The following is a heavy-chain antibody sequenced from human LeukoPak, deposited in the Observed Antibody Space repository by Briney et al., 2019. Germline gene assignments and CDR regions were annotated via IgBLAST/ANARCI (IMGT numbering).Heavy chain of an antibody. V-gene: IGHV3-33*06. D-gene: IGHD3-3*01. CDR1: GFPFSTYG. Sequence: GGTLRLSCAASGFPFSTYGMHWVRQAPGRGLEWVALIWYDGSNKYYADSVKGRFTISRDNSKNTLYLQMNSLRAEDTAVYYCAKDRLEWLLSSDYWGQGTLVTVSS. J-gene: IGHJ4*02. CDR2: IWYDGSNK. CDR3: AKDRLEWLLSSDY.